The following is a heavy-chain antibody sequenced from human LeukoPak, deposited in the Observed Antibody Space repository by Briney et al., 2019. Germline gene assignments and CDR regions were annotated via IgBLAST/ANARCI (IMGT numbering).Heavy chain of an antibody. CDR3: ARAPILRYFDWLLDY. J-gene: IGHJ4*02. CDR2: ISSSSSYI. D-gene: IGHD3-9*01. Sequence: GGSLRLSCAASGFTFSSYSMNWVRQAPGKGLEWVSSISSSSSYIYYADSVKGRFTISRDNAKNSLYLQMNSLRAEDTAVYYCARAPILRYFDWLLDYWGQGTLVTVSS. CDR1: GFTFSSYS. V-gene: IGHV3-21*01.